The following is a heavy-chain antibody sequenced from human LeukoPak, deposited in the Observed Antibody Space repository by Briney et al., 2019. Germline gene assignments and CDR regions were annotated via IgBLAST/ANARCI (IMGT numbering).Heavy chain of an antibody. CDR3: TTDIRQWERAYDI. Sequence: PGGSLRLSCAASGFTFSNAWMSWVRQAPGKGLEWVGRIKSKTDGGTTDYAAPVKGRFTISRDDSKNTLYLQMNSLKTEDTAVYYCTTDIRQWERAYDIWGQGTMVTVSS. V-gene: IGHV3-15*01. CDR1: GFTFSNAW. CDR2: IKSKTDGGTT. J-gene: IGHJ3*02. D-gene: IGHD1-26*01.